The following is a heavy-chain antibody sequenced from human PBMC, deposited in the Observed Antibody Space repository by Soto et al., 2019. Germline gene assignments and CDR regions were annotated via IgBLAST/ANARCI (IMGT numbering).Heavy chain of an antibody. CDR2: ISSSSSYT. CDR1: GFTFSDYY. Sequence: GGSLRLSCAASGFTFSDYYMSWIRQAPGKGLEWVSYISSSSSYTNYADSVKGRFTISRDNAKNSLYLQMNSLRAEDTAVYYCARDLVRYGSPWYFDYWGQGTLVTVSS. V-gene: IGHV3-11*06. CDR3: ARDLVRYGSPWYFDY. D-gene: IGHD3-10*01. J-gene: IGHJ4*02.